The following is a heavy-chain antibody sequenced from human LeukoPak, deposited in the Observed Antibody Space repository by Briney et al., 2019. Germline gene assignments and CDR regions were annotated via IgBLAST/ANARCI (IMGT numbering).Heavy chain of an antibody. D-gene: IGHD2-8*01. CDR1: GGTFSSYA. CDR3: ARESQWSRAFDY. V-gene: IGHV1-69*13. Sequence: SVKVSCKASGGTFSSYAISWVRQAPGQGLEWMGGIIPIFGTANYAQKFQGRVTITADGSTSTAYMELSSLRSEDTAVYYCARESQWSRAFDYWGQGTLVTVSS. J-gene: IGHJ4*02. CDR2: IIPIFGTA.